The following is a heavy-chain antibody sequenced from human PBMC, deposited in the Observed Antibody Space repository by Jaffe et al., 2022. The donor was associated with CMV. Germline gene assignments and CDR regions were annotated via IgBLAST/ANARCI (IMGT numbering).Heavy chain of an antibody. CDR3: TTAPGGGWYRYYGMDV. CDR2: IKSKTDGGTT. J-gene: IGHJ6*02. D-gene: IGHD6-19*01. Sequence: EVQLVESGGGLVKPGGSLRLSCAASGFTFSNAWMSWVRQAPGKGLEWVGRIKSKTDGGTTDYAAPVKGRFTISRDDSKNTLYLQMNSLKTEDTAVYYCTTAPGGGWYRYYGMDVWGQGTTVTVSS. CDR1: GFTFSNAW. V-gene: IGHV3-15*01.